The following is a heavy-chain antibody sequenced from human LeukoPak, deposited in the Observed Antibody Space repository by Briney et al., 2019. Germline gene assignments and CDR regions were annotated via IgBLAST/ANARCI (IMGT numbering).Heavy chain of an antibody. D-gene: IGHD3-22*01. CDR2: IYSGGST. V-gene: IGHV3-66*01. Sequence: GGSLRLSCAASGFTVSSNYMSWVRQAPGKGLEWVSVIYSGGSTYYADSVKGRFTISRDNSKNTLYLQMNGLRAEDTAVYYCARKSSSYYAVFDYWGQGTLVTVSS. CDR3: ARKSSSYYAVFDY. J-gene: IGHJ4*02. CDR1: GFTVSSNY.